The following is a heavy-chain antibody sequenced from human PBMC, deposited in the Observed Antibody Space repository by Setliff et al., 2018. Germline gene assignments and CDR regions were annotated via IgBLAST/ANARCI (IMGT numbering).Heavy chain of an antibody. J-gene: IGHJ4*02. CDR2: IERDASVK. V-gene: IGHV3-7*01. Sequence: PGGSLRLSCAASGFTFRNYWMTWVRQAPGKGLEWVANIERDASVKSYVDSVKGRFTISRDNSKNTLYLQMNSLRAEDMAVYYCARSGGSNWQTKLDYWGQGTLVTVS. CDR3: ARSGGSNWQTKLDY. CDR1: GFTFRNYW. D-gene: IGHD2-15*01.